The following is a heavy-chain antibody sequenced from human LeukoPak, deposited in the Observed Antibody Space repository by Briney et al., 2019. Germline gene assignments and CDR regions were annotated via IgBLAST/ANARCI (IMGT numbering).Heavy chain of an antibody. Sequence: GGSLRLSCAASGFTFSSYEMNWVRQAPGKRLEWVSYISSSAGSIYLADSVKDRFSVSRDNAKNSLYLQMTSLRAEDTGIYYCARVLLSGYDRPIDFWGQGTLVTVSS. CDR1: GFTFSSYE. V-gene: IGHV3-48*03. J-gene: IGHJ4*02. CDR3: ARVLLSGYDRPIDF. D-gene: IGHD5-12*01. CDR2: ISSSAGSI.